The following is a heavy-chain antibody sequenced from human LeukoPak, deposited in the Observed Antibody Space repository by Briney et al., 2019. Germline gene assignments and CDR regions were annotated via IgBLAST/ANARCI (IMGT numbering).Heavy chain of an antibody. CDR3: ARDVAKWGRWPDY. Sequence: ARSLRLSCAASGFTFSSYGMHWVRQAPGRGLEWVAVIWYDGINEYYADSVKGRFTVSRDNANNTLYLQMNSLRADDTAVYFCARDVAKWGRWPDYWGQGTLVIVSS. J-gene: IGHJ4*02. D-gene: IGHD7-27*01. CDR1: GFTFSSYG. CDR2: IWYDGINE. V-gene: IGHV3-33*01.